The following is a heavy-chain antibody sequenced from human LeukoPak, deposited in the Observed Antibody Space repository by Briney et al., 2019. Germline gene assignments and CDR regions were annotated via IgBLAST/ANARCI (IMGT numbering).Heavy chain of an antibody. J-gene: IGHJ4*02. Sequence: SGGSLRLSCAASGFTFSNYAMHWVRQAPGKGLEWVAFIRYDGSNKYYADSVKGRFTISRDNSKNTLYLQMNSLRAEDTAVYYCAKGFLGYCTNWGQGTLVTVSS. CDR2: IRYDGSNK. CDR3: AKGFLGYCTN. V-gene: IGHV3-30*02. D-gene: IGHD2-8*01. CDR1: GFTFSNYA.